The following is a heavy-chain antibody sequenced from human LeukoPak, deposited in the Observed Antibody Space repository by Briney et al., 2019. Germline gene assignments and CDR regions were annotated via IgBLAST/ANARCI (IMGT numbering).Heavy chain of an antibody. J-gene: IGHJ4*02. CDR1: GFTFSSYW. CDR3: ARADHGDYHFDY. CDR2: MNSDGSGT. V-gene: IGHV3-74*01. Sequence: GGSLRLSCAASGFTFSSYWMHWVRQGPGKGLVWVSRMNSDGSGTTYADSVKGRFTVSRDNAKNTLYLQMNSLRAEDTAVYYCARADHGDYHFDYWGQGTLVTVSS. D-gene: IGHD4-17*01.